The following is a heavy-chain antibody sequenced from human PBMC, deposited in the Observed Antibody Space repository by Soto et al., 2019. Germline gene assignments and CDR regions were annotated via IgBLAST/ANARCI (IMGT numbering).Heavy chain of an antibody. J-gene: IGHJ6*02. CDR3: GRDEVRNGVGV. CDR1: GFTFNTYG. CDR2: IWYDGNTK. V-gene: IGHV3-33*01. Sequence: GGSLRLSCAASGFTFNTYGFNWVRQAPGKGLEWVAVIWYDGNTKYYADSVKGRFTISRDNANNLVYLQMNSLRAEDTALYYCGRDEVRNGVGVWGQGTTVTVSS.